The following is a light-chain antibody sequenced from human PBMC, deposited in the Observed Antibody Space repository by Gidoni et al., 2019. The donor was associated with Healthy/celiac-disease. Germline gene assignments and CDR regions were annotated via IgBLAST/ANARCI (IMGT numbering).Light chain of an antibody. CDR2: DVS. CDR3: SSYTSSNVV. V-gene: IGLV2-14*03. Sequence: QSALTQPASVSGFPGQSITISCTGTSSDVGGYNYVSWYQQHPGKAPKLMIYDVSNRPSGVSTCFSGSKSGNTASLTISGLQAEDEADYYCSSYTSSNVVFGGGTKLTVL. CDR1: SSDVGGYNY. J-gene: IGLJ2*01.